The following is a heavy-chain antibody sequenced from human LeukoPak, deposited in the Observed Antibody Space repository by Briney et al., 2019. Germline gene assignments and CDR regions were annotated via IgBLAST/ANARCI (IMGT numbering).Heavy chain of an antibody. V-gene: IGHV3-30*04. CDR1: GFTFSIHA. CDR3: AKPTKQSRDGSYYFDY. Sequence: GGSLRLSCVASGFTFSIHAMHWVRQAPGKGLEWVAVISDDASNKFYVDSVKGRFTISRDSSKNTLYLQMNSLRAEDTAVYYCAKPTKQSRDGSYYFDYWGQGTLVTVSS. J-gene: IGHJ4*02. D-gene: IGHD5-24*01. CDR2: ISDDASNK.